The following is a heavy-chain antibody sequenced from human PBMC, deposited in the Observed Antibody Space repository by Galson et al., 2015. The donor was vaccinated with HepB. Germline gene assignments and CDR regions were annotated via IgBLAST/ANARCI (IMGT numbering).Heavy chain of an antibody. Sequence: SLRLSCAASGFIFSSYAMHWVRQAPGKGLEHVSATGSNGGDTYYVDSVKGRFTVSRDNSKKKVYLQMSSLRTEDTAVYYCVKGMAAYYYYDGMDVWGQGTTVTVS. CDR3: VKGMAAYYYYDGMDV. V-gene: IGHV3-64D*06. D-gene: IGHD6-13*01. CDR1: GFIFSSYA. CDR2: TGSNGGDT. J-gene: IGHJ6*02.